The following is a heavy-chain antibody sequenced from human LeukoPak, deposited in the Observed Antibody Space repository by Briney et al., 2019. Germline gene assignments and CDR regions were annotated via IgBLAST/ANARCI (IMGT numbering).Heavy chain of an antibody. CDR2: INQNGGAI. D-gene: IGHD2-21*02. CDR1: GFTFSSCW. V-gene: IGHV3-7*05. CDR3: ARLPGSDSYFDY. Sequence: GGSLRLSCAASGFTFSSCWMTWVRQAPGKGLEWVANINQNGGAIYYVDSVKGRSTISRDNAKNSLYLQMNSLRAEDTAVYYCARLPGSDSYFDYWGQGALVTVSS. J-gene: IGHJ4*02.